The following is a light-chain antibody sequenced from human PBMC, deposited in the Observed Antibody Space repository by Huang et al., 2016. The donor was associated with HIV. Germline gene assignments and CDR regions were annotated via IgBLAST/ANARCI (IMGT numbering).Light chain of an antibody. CDR1: QSVSSN. CDR2: GAA. Sequence: EIVMTQSPGTLTVSPGERATLSCRASQSVSSNLAWYQQKPGQTPRLLIYGAATRATGIQARVRGRGSGKEFTLTISSLQSEDFGVYYCHQYTKWPSWTFGQGTKVEIK. V-gene: IGKV3-15*01. CDR3: HQYTKWPSWT. J-gene: IGKJ1*01.